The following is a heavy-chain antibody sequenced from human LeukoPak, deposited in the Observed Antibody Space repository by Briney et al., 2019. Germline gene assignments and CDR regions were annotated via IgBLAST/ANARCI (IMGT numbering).Heavy chain of an antibody. J-gene: IGHJ4*02. V-gene: IGHV3-21*01. CDR2: ISTSSSYI. D-gene: IGHD3-10*01. CDR1: GFTFSRHN. Sequence: GGSLRLSCAASGFTFSRHNMNWVRQAPGKGLEWVSSISTSSSYIYYADSVKGRFTISRDNAKNSLYLQMNSLRDEDTAVYYCARALWFGEGWFDYWGQGTLVTVSS. CDR3: ARALWFGEGWFDY.